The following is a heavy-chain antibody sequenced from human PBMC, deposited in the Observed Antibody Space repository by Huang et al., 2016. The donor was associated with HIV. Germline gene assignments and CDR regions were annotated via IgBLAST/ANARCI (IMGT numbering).Heavy chain of an antibody. D-gene: IGHD6-6*01. Sequence: QVQLVQSGAEVKKPGASVRVSCKVSGYTSTTYGINWVRQAPGQGLEWMGWISAYNGGSNYAQKLQGRVPLTTDTSTNTAYMELRSLRSDDTAVYYSASADRGQLVFVDYYGMDVWGQGTTVTVSS. CDR1: GYTSTTYG. CDR2: ISAYNGGS. CDR3: ASADRGQLVFVDYYGMDV. V-gene: IGHV1-18*04. J-gene: IGHJ6*02.